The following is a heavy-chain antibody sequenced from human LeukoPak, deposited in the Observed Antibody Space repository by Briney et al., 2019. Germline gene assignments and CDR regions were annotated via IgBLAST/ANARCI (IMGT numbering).Heavy chain of an antibody. CDR3: ARDRYGGNSYGWENWFDP. J-gene: IGHJ5*02. D-gene: IGHD4-23*01. V-gene: IGHV1-2*02. CDR2: ISPNSGGT. Sequence: ASVKVSCKASGYTFTDYYIHWVRQAPGQGLEWMGWISPNSGGTNYAQKFQGRVTITADKSTSTAYMELSSLRSEDTAVYYCARDRYGGNSYGWENWFDPWGQGTLVTVSS. CDR1: GYTFTDYY.